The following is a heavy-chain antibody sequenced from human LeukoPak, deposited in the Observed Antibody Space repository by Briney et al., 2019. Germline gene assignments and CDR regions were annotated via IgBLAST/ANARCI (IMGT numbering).Heavy chain of an antibody. CDR1: GGSISELSYY. Sequence: PSETLSLTCSVTGGSISELSYYWGWIRQPPGKGLEWIGNNYYSGSTYNNPSLESRVVISVDSSRNQFSLKLTSVTATDTAVYYCARQGVVGATGFDFWGQGILVTVSS. CDR3: ARQGVVGATGFDF. CDR2: NYYSGST. V-gene: IGHV4-39*01. J-gene: IGHJ4*02. D-gene: IGHD1-26*01.